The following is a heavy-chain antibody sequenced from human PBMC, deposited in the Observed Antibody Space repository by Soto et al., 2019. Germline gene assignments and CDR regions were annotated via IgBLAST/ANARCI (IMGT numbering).Heavy chain of an antibody. Sequence: TLSLTCTVSGGSISSSSYYWGWICQPPGKGPEWIGSIYYSGSTYYNPSLKSRVTISVDTSKNQFSLKLSSVTAADTAVYYCAINRRGYSGYDFNYIWGSYRYGSRAFDIWGQGTMVTVSS. J-gene: IGHJ3*02. CDR1: GGSISSSSYY. V-gene: IGHV4-39*01. D-gene: IGHD3-16*02. CDR2: IYYSGST. CDR3: AINRRGYSGYDFNYIWGSYRYGSRAFDI.